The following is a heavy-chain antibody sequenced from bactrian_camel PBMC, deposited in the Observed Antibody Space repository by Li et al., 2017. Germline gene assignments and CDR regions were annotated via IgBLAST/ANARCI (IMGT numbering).Heavy chain of an antibody. J-gene: IGHJ4*01. CDR3: AADLNTGSWYLSLQYNY. D-gene: IGHD6*01. CDR2: ISVVGTT. Sequence: HVQLVESGGGSVQAGGSLRLSCVASVNTYCMGWFRQAPGEEREFVARISVVGTTDTADSVKGRFTISRGNADNTLYLQMNDLEPGDTAMYYCAADLNTGSWYLSLQYNYWGQGTQVTVS. CDR1: VNTYC. V-gene: IGHV3-3*01.